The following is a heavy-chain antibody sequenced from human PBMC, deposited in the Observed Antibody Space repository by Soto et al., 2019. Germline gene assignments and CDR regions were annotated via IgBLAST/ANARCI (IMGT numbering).Heavy chain of an antibody. D-gene: IGHD6-6*01. CDR1: GGSFSGYY. Sequence: SETLSLTCAVYGGSFSGYYWSWIRQPPGKGLEWIGEINHSGSTNYNPSLKSRVTISVDTSKNQFSLKLSSVTAADTAVYYCAGEYSSSSYYFDSWGQGTLVTVSS. CDR3: AGEYSSSSYYFDS. J-gene: IGHJ4*02. CDR2: INHSGST. V-gene: IGHV4-34*01.